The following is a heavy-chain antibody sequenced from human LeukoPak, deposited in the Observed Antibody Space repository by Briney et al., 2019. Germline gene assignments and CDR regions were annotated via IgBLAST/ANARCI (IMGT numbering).Heavy chain of an antibody. CDR1: GYTFTSYD. CDR2: MNPNSGNT. CDR3: YRGGSGSYWHYYYYMDV. J-gene: IGHJ6*03. D-gene: IGHD3-10*01. Sequence: ASVKVSCKASGYTFTSYDINWVRQATGQGLEWMGWMNPNSGNTGYAQKFQGRVTMTRNTSISTAYMELSSLRSGDTAVYYCYRGGSGSYWHYYYYMDVWGKGTTVTVSS. V-gene: IGHV1-8*01.